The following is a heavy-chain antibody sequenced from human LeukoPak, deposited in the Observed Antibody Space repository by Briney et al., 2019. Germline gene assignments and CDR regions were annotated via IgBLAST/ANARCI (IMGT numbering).Heavy chain of an antibody. CDR2: ISYDGSKK. CDR1: GFTFSSYA. J-gene: IGHJ4*02. V-gene: IGHV3-30*10. D-gene: IGHD3-22*01. CDR3: ARTRIANDSSGYYLRFDY. Sequence: GRSLRLSCAASGFTFSSYAIHWVRQAPGMGLEWVAVISYDGSKKYYTDSVKGRFTISRDNSKNTLYLQMNSLRAEDTAVYYCARTRIANDSSGYYLRFDYWGQGTLVTVSS.